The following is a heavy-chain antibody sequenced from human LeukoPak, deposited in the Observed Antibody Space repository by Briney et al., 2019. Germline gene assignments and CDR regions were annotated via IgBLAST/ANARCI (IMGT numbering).Heavy chain of an antibody. CDR2: IYYSGST. CDR3: ARGVGDILTGYAFDI. J-gene: IGHJ3*02. Sequence: SQTLSLTCTVSAGPISSHYWSWIRQPPGKGLEWMGYIYYSGSTNYNPSLKSRLTISVDTSKNQFSLKLSSVTAADTAVYYCARGVGDILTGYAFDIWGQGTMVTVSS. V-gene: IGHV4-59*08. CDR1: AGPISSHY. D-gene: IGHD3-9*01.